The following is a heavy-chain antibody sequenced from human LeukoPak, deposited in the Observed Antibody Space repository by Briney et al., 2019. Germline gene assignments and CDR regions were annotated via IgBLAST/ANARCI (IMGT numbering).Heavy chain of an antibody. CDR3: ARRAGAYSHPYDY. V-gene: IGHV3-48*01. CDR1: GFTFSSYS. D-gene: IGHD4/OR15-4a*01. Sequence: GGSLRLSCAASGFTFSSYSMNWVRQAPGKGLEWVSYISSSRSTIYYADSVKGRFTISRDNAKNSLYLQMNSLRAEDTAVYYCARRAGAYSHPYDYWGQGTLVTVSS. CDR2: ISSSRSTI. J-gene: IGHJ4*02.